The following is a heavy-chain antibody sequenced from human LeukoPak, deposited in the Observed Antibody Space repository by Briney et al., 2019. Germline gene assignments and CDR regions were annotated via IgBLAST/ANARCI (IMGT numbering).Heavy chain of an antibody. Sequence: GGSLRLPCVASGFTFSNYGMHWVRQAPGKGLEWVAVISYDGNNKYYADSVKGRFTLSRDNSKNTLYLQMNSLRAEDTAVYYCAKAYAGSANDGMDVWGKGTTVTVSS. V-gene: IGHV3-30*18. J-gene: IGHJ6*04. CDR3: AKAYAGSANDGMDV. CDR2: ISYDGNNK. CDR1: GFTFSNYG. D-gene: IGHD3-10*01.